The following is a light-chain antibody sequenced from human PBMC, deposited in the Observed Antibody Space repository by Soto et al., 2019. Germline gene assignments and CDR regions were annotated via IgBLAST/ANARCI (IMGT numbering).Light chain of an antibody. V-gene: IGKV1-5*01. CDR3: QQYNSNQLT. CDR2: GAS. CDR1: QSISSW. J-gene: IGKJ4*01. Sequence: DIQMTQSPSTLSASVGDRVTITCRASQSISSWLAWYQHKPGKAPKLLIYGASSLGSGVPSRFSGSGSGTEFTLTISSLQPDDFAAYYCQQYNSNQLTFGGGTKVEIK.